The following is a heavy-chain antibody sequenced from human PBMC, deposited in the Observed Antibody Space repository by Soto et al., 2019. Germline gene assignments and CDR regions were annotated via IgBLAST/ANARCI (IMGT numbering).Heavy chain of an antibody. CDR1: GFTFSNYG. D-gene: IGHD3-3*01. V-gene: IGHV3-23*01. CDR2: MSGSGDDA. CDR3: GKKVTIYAVDPADY. Sequence: EVQLLESGGGLVQPGGSLRLSCAASGFTFSNYGMSWVRQAPGKGLEWVSVMSGSGDDAYYADSVKGRFTISRDNSKNMLYLQMNSLRAEDTAVYFCGKKVTIYAVDPADYWGQGTQVAVSS. J-gene: IGHJ4*02.